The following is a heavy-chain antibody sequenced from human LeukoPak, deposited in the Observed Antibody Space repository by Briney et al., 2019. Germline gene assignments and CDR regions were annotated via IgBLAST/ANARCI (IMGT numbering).Heavy chain of an antibody. CDR2: IYYSEST. V-gene: IGHV4-59*08. D-gene: IGHD3-16*01. Sequence: PSQSLSPTWTVAAASVGSSYSSWIRQPPGGGLGWVGYIYYSESTNYTPALKRRVTISLHTSKNQFSLTLSSVTAADTPVYHCASAASGGVWYLVLWGRGTLVTVSS. CDR1: AASVGSSY. CDR3: ASAASGGVWYLVL. J-gene: IGHJ2*01.